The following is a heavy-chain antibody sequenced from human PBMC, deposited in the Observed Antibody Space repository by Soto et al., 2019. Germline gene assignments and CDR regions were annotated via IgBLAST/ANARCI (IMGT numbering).Heavy chain of an antibody. CDR3: ARLYNMVRGVILSGGMDV. CDR1: GGSISSYY. V-gene: IGHV4-59*08. D-gene: IGHD3-10*01. J-gene: IGHJ6*04. Sequence: SETLSLTCTVSGGSISSYYWSWIRQPPGKGLEWIGYIYYSGSTNYNPSLKSRVTISVDTSKNQFSLKLSSVTAADTAVYYCARLYNMVRGVILSGGMDVWGKGTTVTVSS. CDR2: IYYSGST.